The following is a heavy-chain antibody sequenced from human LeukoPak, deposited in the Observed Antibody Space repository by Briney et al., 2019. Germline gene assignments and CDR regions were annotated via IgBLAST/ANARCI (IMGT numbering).Heavy chain of an antibody. J-gene: IGHJ2*01. CDR3: AREFRRGQLGYFDL. Sequence: GGSLRLSCAVSGFSFSKYAMSWVRQFPGKGLEWVSGISGTGGNTYYADSVKGRFTISRDNSKNMLYLQMNSLRAEATAVYYCAREFRRGQLGYFDLWGRGTLVTVSS. D-gene: IGHD6-6*01. CDR1: GFSFSKYA. V-gene: IGHV3-23*01. CDR2: ISGTGGNT.